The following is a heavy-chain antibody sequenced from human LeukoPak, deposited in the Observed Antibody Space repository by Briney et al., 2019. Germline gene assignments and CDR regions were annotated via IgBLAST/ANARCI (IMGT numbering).Heavy chain of an antibody. Sequence: SETLSLTCAVYGGSFSGYHWSWIRQPPGKGLEWIGEIYHSGSTNYNPSLKSRVTIAVDKSKNQFSLKLSSVTAADTAVYYCATSSIEPHWGKGTLVTVSS. J-gene: IGHJ4*02. CDR3: ATSSIEPH. CDR2: IYHSGST. D-gene: IGHD2-2*01. CDR1: GGSFSGYH. V-gene: IGHV4-34*01.